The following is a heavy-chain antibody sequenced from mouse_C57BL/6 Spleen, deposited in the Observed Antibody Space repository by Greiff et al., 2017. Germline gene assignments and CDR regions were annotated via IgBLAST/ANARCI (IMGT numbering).Heavy chain of an antibody. CDR3: TRDSYGSSSYYYAMDY. Sequence: EVHLVESGEGLVKPGGSLKLSCAASGFTFSSYAMSWVRQTPEKRLEWVAYISSGGDYIYYADTVKGRFTISRDNARNTLYLQMSSLKSEDTAMYYCTRDSYGSSSYYYAMDYWGQGTSVTVSS. V-gene: IGHV5-9-1*02. CDR1: GFTFSSYA. J-gene: IGHJ4*01. D-gene: IGHD1-1*01. CDR2: ISSGGDYI.